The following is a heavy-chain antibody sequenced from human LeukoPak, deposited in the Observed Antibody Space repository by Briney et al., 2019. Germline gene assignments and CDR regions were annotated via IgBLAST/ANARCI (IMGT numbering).Heavy chain of an antibody. Sequence: SETLSLTCTVSGGSIISYYWSWIRQPPGKGLEWIGYIYYSGSTNYNPSLKSRVTISVDTSKNQFSLKLSSVTAADTAVYYCARDRVGPEGSFDYWGQGTLVTVSS. V-gene: IGHV4-59*01. CDR2: IYYSGST. CDR1: GGSIISYY. CDR3: ARDRVGPEGSFDY. D-gene: IGHD1-26*01. J-gene: IGHJ4*02.